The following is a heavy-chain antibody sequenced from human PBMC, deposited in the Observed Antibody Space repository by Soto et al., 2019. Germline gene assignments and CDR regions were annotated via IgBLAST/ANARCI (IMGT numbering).Heavy chain of an antibody. Sequence: QVQLVESGGGVVQPGRSLRLSCAASGFTFSSYAMHWVRQAPGKGLEWVAVISYDGSNKYYADSVKGRFTISRDNSKNTLYLQIINLRAEDTAVYYCAKRLSYGGNTNYFDYWGQGTLVTVSS. CDR2: ISYDGSNK. D-gene: IGHD4-17*01. CDR3: AKRLSYGGNTNYFDY. CDR1: GFTFSSYA. J-gene: IGHJ4*02. V-gene: IGHV3-30-3*01.